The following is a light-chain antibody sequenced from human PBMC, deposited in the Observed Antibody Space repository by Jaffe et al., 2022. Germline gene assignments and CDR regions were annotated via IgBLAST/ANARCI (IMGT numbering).Light chain of an antibody. CDR1: KLGDKY. J-gene: IGLJ1*01. CDR3: QAWDNSTLYV. Sequence: SYELTQPPSVSVSPGQTASITCSGDKLGDKYACWYQQKPGQSPVLVIYQDRKRPSGIPERFSGSNSGNTATLTISGTQAMDEADYYCQAWDNSTLYVFGTGTKVTVL. CDR2: QDR. V-gene: IGLV3-1*01.